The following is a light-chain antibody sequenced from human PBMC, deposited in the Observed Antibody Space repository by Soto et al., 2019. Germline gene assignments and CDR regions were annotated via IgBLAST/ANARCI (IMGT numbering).Light chain of an antibody. CDR1: QSISSW. J-gene: IGKJ1*01. Sequence: DIQKTQSPSTLSASVGDRVTITCRARQSISSWLAWYQQKPGKAPKLLIYKASTLQSGVPSRFSGSGSGTEFTLAISSLQPDDSATYYCQQYNDNWTFGQGTKVEIK. CDR3: QQYNDNWT. CDR2: KAS. V-gene: IGKV1-5*03.